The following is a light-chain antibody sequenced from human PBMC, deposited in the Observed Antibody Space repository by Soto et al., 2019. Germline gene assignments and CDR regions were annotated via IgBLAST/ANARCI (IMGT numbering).Light chain of an antibody. J-gene: IGKJ4*02. CDR3: QQYGSSPPLT. CDR1: QSVSSSY. V-gene: IGKV3-20*01. Sequence: EIVLTQSPGTLSLSPGERATLSCRASQSVSSSYLAWYQQKPGEAPRLLIYGASSRATGIPDRFSGSGSGTDFARTISRLEPEDLAVYYCQQYGSSPPLTFGGGTKVEIK. CDR2: GAS.